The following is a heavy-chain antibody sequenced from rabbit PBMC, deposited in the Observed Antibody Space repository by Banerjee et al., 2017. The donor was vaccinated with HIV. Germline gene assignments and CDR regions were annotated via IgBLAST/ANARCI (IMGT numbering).Heavy chain of an antibody. V-gene: IGHV1S47*01. CDR2: IDPVFGST. CDR1: GFDFSSYG. CDR3: VRDLGAGYAGYGYATVYFNL. J-gene: IGHJ4*01. D-gene: IGHD6-1*01. Sequence: QEQLVESGGGLVQPGGSLKLSCKASGFDFSSYGVSWVRQAPGKGLEWIGYIDPVFGSTYYASWVNGRFTISSHNAQNTLYLQLNSLTAADTATYFCVRDLGAGYAGYGYATVYFNLWGPGTLVTVS.